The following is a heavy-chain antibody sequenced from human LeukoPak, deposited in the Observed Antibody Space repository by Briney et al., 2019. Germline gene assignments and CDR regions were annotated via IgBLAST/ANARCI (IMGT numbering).Heavy chain of an antibody. J-gene: IGHJ4*02. CDR1: GGSISSGGYY. Sequence: SQTLSLTCTVSGGSISSGGYYWSWIRQHPGKGLEWIGYIYYSGSTYYNPSLKSRVTISVDTSKNQFSLKLSSVTAADTAVYYCARGVRWLQLSYFDYWGQGTLVTVSS. D-gene: IGHD5-24*01. V-gene: IGHV4-31*03. CDR3: ARGVRWLQLSYFDY. CDR2: IYYSGST.